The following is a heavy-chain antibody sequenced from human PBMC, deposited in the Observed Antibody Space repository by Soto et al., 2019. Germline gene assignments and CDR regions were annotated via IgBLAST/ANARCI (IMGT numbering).Heavy chain of an antibody. CDR1: GDSISSYY. CDR2: IYYSGST. J-gene: IGHJ4*02. V-gene: IGHV4-59*01. D-gene: IGHD3-22*01. Sequence: SETLSLTCTVSGDSISSYYWSWIRQPPGKGLEWIGYIYYSGSTNYNPSLKSRVTISVDTSKNQFSLKLSSLTAADTAVYYCAIDSSGYYYLDYWGQGTLVTV. CDR3: AIDSSGYYYLDY.